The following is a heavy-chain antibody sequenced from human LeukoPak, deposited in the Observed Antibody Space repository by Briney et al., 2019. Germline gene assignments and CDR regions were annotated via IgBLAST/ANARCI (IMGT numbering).Heavy chain of an antibody. Sequence: KPGGSLRLSCAASGFTFSSYSMDWVRQAPGKGLEWVSSISSSSSYIYYADSVKGRFTISRDNAKNSLYLQMNSLRAEDPAVYYWGRRRSGKRYGLGYYYLGYDGWGQGTTGTGSS. V-gene: IGHV3-21*01. CDR3: GRRRSGKRYGLGYYYLGYDG. CDR2: ISSSSSYI. D-gene: IGHD3-10*01. CDR1: GFTFSSYS. J-gene: IGHJ6*01.